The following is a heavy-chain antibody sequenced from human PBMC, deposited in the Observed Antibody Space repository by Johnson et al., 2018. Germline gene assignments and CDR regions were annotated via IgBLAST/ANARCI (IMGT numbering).Heavy chain of an antibody. J-gene: IGHJ3*02. CDR2: IYSEGST. Sequence: VQLVQSGGGVVQPGRSLRLSCAASGFSVSGDYMNWVRQAPGKGLEWVSVIYSEGSTHYADSVKGRFTVSRAISKNTLYLQMSSLRAEDTAVYFCARTTRCAFDIWGQGTMVTVSS. V-gene: IGHV3-66*02. CDR3: ARTTRCAFDI. CDR1: GFSVSGDY. D-gene: IGHD4-17*01.